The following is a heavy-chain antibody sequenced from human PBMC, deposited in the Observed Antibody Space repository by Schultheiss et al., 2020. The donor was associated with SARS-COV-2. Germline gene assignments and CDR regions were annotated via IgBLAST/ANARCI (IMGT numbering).Heavy chain of an antibody. D-gene: IGHD3-22*01. J-gene: IGHJ4*02. Sequence: SETLSLTCTVSGGSMSTYYWSWIRQPPGKGLEWIGYIYYSGSTNYNPSLKSRVTISVDTSKNQFSLKLSSVTAADTAVYYCARDPQSYYDSSGRDYWGQGTLVTVSS. V-gene: IGHV4-59*12. CDR1: GGSMSTYY. CDR2: IYYSGST. CDR3: ARDPQSYYDSSGRDY.